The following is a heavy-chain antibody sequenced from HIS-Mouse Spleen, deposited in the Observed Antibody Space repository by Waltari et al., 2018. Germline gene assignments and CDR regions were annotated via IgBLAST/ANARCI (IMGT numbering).Heavy chain of an antibody. J-gene: IGHJ4*02. CDR1: GGSFSGYY. CDR3: ARTYYYDSSGYQD. D-gene: IGHD3-22*01. V-gene: IGHV4-34*01. CDR2: INHSGST. Sequence: QVQLQQWGAGLLKPSETLSLTCAVYGGSFSGYYWSWIRQPPGKGLEWNGEINHSGSTNYHPSLKSRVTISVDTSKNQFSLKLSSVTAADTAVYYCARTYYYDSSGYQDWGQGTLVTVSS.